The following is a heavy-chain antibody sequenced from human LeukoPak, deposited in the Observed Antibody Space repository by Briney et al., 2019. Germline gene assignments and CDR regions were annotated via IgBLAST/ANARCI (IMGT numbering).Heavy chain of an antibody. V-gene: IGHV3-53*01. D-gene: IGHD3-16*01. Sequence: WGSLRLSCAASGFTVRNNYVSWVRQAPGKGLEWVSFIYSGGSTHYADSVKGRFTISRDNSKNTVYLQMNSLRAEDTAVYYCASDYDYIWGSYFGYWVQGTLVTVSS. CDR1: GFTVRNNY. J-gene: IGHJ4*02. CDR2: IYSGGST. CDR3: ASDYDYIWGSYFGY.